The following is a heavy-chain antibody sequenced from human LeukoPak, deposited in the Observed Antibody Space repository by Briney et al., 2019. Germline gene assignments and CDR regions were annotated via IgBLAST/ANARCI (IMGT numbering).Heavy chain of an antibody. D-gene: IGHD5-24*01. CDR2: ISSSGSFI. Sequence: PGGSLRLSCAASGFTFSSYSRNWVRQAPGKGLEWVSSISSSGSFISYADSVKGRFNISRDNAKNSLYLQMNSLRAEDTAVYYCARGLDGYKVDYWGQGTLVTASS. J-gene: IGHJ4*02. V-gene: IGHV3-21*01. CDR1: GFTFSSYS. CDR3: ARGLDGYKVDY.